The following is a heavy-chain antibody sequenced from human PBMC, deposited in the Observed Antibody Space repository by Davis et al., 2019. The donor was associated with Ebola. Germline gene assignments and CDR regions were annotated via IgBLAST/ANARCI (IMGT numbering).Heavy chain of an antibody. V-gene: IGHV1-2*02. Sequence: ASVKVSCKASGYTFTGYYMHWVRQAPGQGLEWMGWINPNSGGTNYAQKFQGRVIMTRDTSISTAYMELSRLRSDDTAVYYCARERAGSYYDSSGYWFDPWGQGTLVTVSS. CDR1: GYTFTGYY. D-gene: IGHD3-22*01. J-gene: IGHJ5*02. CDR2: INPNSGGT. CDR3: ARERAGSYYDSSGYWFDP.